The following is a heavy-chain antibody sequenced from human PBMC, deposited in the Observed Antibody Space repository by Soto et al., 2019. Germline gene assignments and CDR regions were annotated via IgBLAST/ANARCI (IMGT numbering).Heavy chain of an antibody. J-gene: IGHJ5*02. D-gene: IGHD6-19*01. CDR2: IYYSGST. V-gene: IGHV4-39*01. Sequence: SETLSLTCTVSGGSISSSSYYWGWIRQPPGKGLEWIGSIYYSGSTYYNPSLKSRVTISVDTSKNQFSLKLSSVTAADTAVYYCARPYSSGWINWFDPWGQGTLVTVSS. CDR1: GGSISSSSYY. CDR3: ARPYSSGWINWFDP.